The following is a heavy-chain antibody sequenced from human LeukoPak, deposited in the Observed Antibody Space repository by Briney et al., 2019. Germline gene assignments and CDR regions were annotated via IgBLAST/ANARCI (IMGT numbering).Heavy chain of an antibody. V-gene: IGHV3-53*01. CDR3: ARDRLGDYYYYMDV. CDR2: IYSGGST. J-gene: IGHJ6*03. D-gene: IGHD3-16*01. Sequence: GGSLRLSCAASGFTFSTYWMNWVRQAPGKGLEWVSVIYSGGSTYYADSVKGRFTISRDNSKNTLYLQMNSLRAEDTAVYYCARDRLGDYYYYMDVWGKGTTVTISS. CDR1: GFTFSTYW.